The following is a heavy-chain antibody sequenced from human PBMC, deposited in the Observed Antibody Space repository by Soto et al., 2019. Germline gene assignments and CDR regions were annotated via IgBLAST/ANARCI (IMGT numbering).Heavy chain of an antibody. CDR1: GFSFSSSV. D-gene: IGHD5-12*01. CDR3: AKGGSRDGYNP. V-gene: IGHV3-23*01. CDR2: LTPNGDAT. Sequence: DVQLLESGGGLVQPGGSLRLSCAASGFSFSSSVMTWVRHAPGKGLEWVSSLTPNGDATFHADSVKGRFTISRDNSKNTLYLQMSSLRAEDTAIYYCAKGGSRDGYNPWGQGTLVTVSS. J-gene: IGHJ4*02.